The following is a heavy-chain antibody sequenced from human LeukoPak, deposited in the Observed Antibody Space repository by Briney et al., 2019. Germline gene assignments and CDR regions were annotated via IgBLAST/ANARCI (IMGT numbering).Heavy chain of an antibody. CDR3: ARELTTVITDPGAFDI. D-gene: IGHD4-17*01. Sequence: PGGSLRLSCAASGFTFSSYSMNWVRQAPGKGLEWVSYISSSSSTIYYADSVKGRFTISRDNAKNSLYLQMNSLRAEDTAVYYCARELTTVITDPGAFDIWGQGTMVTVSS. J-gene: IGHJ3*02. CDR2: ISSSSSTI. V-gene: IGHV3-48*01. CDR1: GFTFSSYS.